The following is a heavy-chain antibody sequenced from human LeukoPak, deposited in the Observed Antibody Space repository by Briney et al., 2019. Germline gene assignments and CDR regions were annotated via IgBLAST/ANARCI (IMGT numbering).Heavy chain of an antibody. CDR1: GDSISYFY. CDR3: ARDRIIIAAAGYDY. D-gene: IGHD6-13*01. J-gene: IGHJ4*02. CDR2: ISGSGST. V-gene: IGHV4-4*07. Sequence: SETLSLTCSVSGDSISYFYWSWIRQAAGKGLEWIGRISGSGSTDYNASLKSRVTISVDTSKNQFSLKLSSVTAADTAVYYCARDRIIIAAAGYDYWGQGTLVTVSS.